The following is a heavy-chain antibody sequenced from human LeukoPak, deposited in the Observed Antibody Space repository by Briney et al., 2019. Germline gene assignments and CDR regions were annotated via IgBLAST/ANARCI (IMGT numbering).Heavy chain of an antibody. CDR1: GFSFSDYS. CDR3: AKDLFVDRRRENWYPHSFGNHPVFDY. V-gene: IGHV3-23*01. CDR2: ISGSGGST. J-gene: IGHJ4*02. D-gene: IGHD6-13*01. Sequence: QTGGSLRLSCAASGFSFSDYSMSWVRQAPGKGLEWVSAISGSGGSTYYADSVKGRFTISRDNSKNTLYLQMNSLRAEDTAVYYCAKDLFVDRRRENWYPHSFGNHPVFDYWGQGTLVTVSS.